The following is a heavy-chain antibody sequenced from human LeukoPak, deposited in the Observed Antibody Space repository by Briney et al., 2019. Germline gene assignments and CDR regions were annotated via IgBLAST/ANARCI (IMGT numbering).Heavy chain of an antibody. CDR3: ARGGITGTTSLFDY. D-gene: IGHD1-7*01. Sequence: SETLSLTCAVYGGSFSGYYWSWIRQPPGKGLEGIGEINHSGSTNYNPSLKSRVTISVDTSKNQFSLKLSSVTAADTAVYYCARGGITGTTSLFDYWGQGTLVTVSS. CDR2: INHSGST. CDR1: GGSFSGYY. V-gene: IGHV4-34*01. J-gene: IGHJ4*02.